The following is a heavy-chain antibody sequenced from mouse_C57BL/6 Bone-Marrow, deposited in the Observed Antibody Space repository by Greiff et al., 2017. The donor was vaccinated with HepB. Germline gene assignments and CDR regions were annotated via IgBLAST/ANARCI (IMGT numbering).Heavy chain of an antibody. CDR2: IYPGSGNT. V-gene: IGHV1-76*01. J-gene: IGHJ4*01. Sequence: VKLVESGAELVRPGASVKLSCKASGYTFTDYYINWVKQRPGQGLEWIARIYPGSGNTYYNEKFKGKATLTAEKSSSTAYMQLSSLTSEDSAVYFCARDGYYVHYYAMDYWGQGTSVTVSS. D-gene: IGHD2-3*01. CDR3: ARDGYYVHYYAMDY. CDR1: GYTFTDYY.